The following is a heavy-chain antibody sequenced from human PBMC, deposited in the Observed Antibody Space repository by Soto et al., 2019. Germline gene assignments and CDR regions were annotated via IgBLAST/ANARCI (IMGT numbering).Heavy chain of an antibody. V-gene: IGHV3-33*01. J-gene: IGHJ4*02. CDR2: IWYDGSEK. D-gene: IGHD1-26*01. CDR1: GFTFSNYA. Sequence: QVQLVESGGGVVQPGKPLRLSCVASGFTFSNYAIHWVRQAPGKGLEWVAVIWYDGSEKYYADSVKGRFTISRDNSKNTLYLQMSSLRVEDTAVYYCAREGGNYYVGMDYWGQGTVVTVSS. CDR3: AREGGNYYVGMDY.